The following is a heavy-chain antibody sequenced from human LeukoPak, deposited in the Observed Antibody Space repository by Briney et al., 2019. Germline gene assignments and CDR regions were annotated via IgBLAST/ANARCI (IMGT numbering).Heavy chain of an antibody. CDR2: ISWNSGSI. CDR3: SGSGYYTV. V-gene: IGHV3-9*01. Sequence: GGSLRLSCAASGFTFDDYAMHWVRHAPGKGLEWVSGISWNSGSIGYADSVKGRFTISRDNAKTSLYLQMNSLRAEDTALYYCSGSGYYTVWGQGTLVTVSS. J-gene: IGHJ4*02. D-gene: IGHD3-22*01. CDR1: GFTFDDYA.